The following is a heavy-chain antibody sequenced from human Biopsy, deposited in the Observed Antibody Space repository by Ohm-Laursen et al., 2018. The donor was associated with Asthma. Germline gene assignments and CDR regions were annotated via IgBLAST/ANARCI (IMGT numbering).Heavy chain of an antibody. Sequence: SDTLSLTCTVSGGSINSSTWWSWVRQPPGKGLEWIGEFFHTGSTNYNPSLKSRVSISIDTSKNQFSLKLSSVTAADTAVYYCARAQDYYDSRGYYRSFDYWGQGTLVTVSS. CDR1: GGSINSSTW. D-gene: IGHD3-22*01. CDR2: FFHTGST. J-gene: IGHJ4*02. CDR3: ARAQDYYDSRGYYRSFDY. V-gene: IGHV4-4*02.